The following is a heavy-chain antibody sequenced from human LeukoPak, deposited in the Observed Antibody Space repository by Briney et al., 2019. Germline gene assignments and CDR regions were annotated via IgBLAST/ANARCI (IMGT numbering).Heavy chain of an antibody. D-gene: IGHD3-16*01. CDR1: GYTFTSYG. CDR3: ARSSYMGEAFDI. Sequence: ASVKVSCRASGYTFTSYGISWVRQAPGQGLEWMGWISAYNGNTNYAQKLQGRVTMTTDTSTSTAYMELRSLRSDDTAVYYCARSSYMGEAFDIWGQGTMVTVSS. V-gene: IGHV1-18*01. J-gene: IGHJ3*02. CDR2: ISAYNGNT.